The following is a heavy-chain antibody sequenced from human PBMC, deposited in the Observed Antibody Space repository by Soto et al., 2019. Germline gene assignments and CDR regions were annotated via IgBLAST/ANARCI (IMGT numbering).Heavy chain of an antibody. CDR3: ARDDYVWGSYRANAFDI. CDR1: GYTFTSYA. V-gene: IGHV1-3*01. CDR2: INAGNGNT. D-gene: IGHD3-16*02. Sequence: VKXSFKASGYTFTSYAMHWVRQAPGQRLEWMGWINAGNGNTKYSQKFQGRVTITRDTSASTAYMELSSLRSEDTAVYYCARDDYVWGSYRANAFDIWGQGTMVTVSS. J-gene: IGHJ3*02.